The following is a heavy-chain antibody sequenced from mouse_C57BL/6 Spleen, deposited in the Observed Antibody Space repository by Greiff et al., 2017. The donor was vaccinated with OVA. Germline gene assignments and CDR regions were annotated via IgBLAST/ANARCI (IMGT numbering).Heavy chain of an antibody. Sequence: VQGVESGPGLVAPSQSLSITCTVSGFSLPSYGVSWVRQPPGKGLEWLGVIWGDGSTNYHSAPISRLSISKDNSKSQVFLKLNSLQTDDTATYYCAEPRVTTVVADYAMDYWGQGTSVTVSS. CDR3: AEPRVTTVVADYAMDY. J-gene: IGHJ4*01. D-gene: IGHD1-1*01. CDR2: IWGDGST. CDR1: GFSLPSYG. V-gene: IGHV2-3*01.